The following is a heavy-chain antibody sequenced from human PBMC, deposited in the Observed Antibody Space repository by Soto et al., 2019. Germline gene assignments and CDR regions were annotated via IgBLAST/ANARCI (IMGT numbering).Heavy chain of an antibody. V-gene: IGHV4-34*01. J-gene: IGHJ4*02. Sequence: QVQLQQWGAGLLKPSETLSLTCAVYGGSFSGYYWTWIRQPPGTGLEWIGEINHSGSTNYNPSLKSRVTISVDTSTNQFSLKLTSVTAADTAVYYCARDNLTRLFDYWGQGTLVTVSS. D-gene: IGHD2-15*01. CDR3: ARDNLTRLFDY. CDR2: INHSGST. CDR1: GGSFSGYY.